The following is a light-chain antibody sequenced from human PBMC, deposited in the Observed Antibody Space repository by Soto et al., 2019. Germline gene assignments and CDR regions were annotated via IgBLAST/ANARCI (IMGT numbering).Light chain of an antibody. CDR3: QPRSNWHLYT. CDR1: QSVSSY. CDR2: DAS. J-gene: IGKJ2*01. V-gene: IGKV3-11*01. Sequence: EVVLTQSPATLSLSPGERATLSCRASQSVSSYLAWYQQKPGQAPRLLIYDASDRATGIQARFSGSGSGTDFTLTISSLEPEDFAVYYCQPRSNWHLYTFGQGTKLEIK.